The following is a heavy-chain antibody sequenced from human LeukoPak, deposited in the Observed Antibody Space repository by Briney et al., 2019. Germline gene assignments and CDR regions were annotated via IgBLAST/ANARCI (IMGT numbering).Heavy chain of an antibody. CDR3: ARDSGKKSHYDFWSGSAKGFDP. Sequence: SETLSLTCTVSGGSISSYYWSWIRQPAGKGLEWIGRIYTSGSTNYNPSLKSRVTMSVDTSKNQFSLKLSSVTAADTAVYYCARDSGKKSHYDFWSGSAKGFDPWGQGTLVTVSS. CDR2: IYTSGST. D-gene: IGHD3-3*01. J-gene: IGHJ5*02. CDR1: GGSISSYY. V-gene: IGHV4-4*07.